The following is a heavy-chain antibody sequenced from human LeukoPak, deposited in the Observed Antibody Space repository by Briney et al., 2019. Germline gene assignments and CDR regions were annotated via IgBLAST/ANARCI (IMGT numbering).Heavy chain of an antibody. CDR1: GFTFTSSA. Sequence: SVKVSCKASGFTFTSSAVQWVRQARGQRLEWIGWIVVGSGNSNYAQKFQERVTITRDMSTSTAYMELSSLRSEDTAVYYCAADPYYYDSSGYSFDYWGQGTLVTVSS. D-gene: IGHD3-22*01. V-gene: IGHV1-58*01. CDR2: IVVGSGNS. CDR3: AADPYYYDSSGYSFDY. J-gene: IGHJ4*02.